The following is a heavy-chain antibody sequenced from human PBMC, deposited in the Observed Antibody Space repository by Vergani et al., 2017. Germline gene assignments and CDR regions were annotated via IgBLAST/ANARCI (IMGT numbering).Heavy chain of an antibody. V-gene: IGHV3-23*01. D-gene: IGHD3-10*01. J-gene: IGHJ4*02. Sequence: EVQLLESGGGLVQPGGSLRLSCAASGFTFSSYAMSWVRRAPGKGVEWVSAISGSGSSTYYADSVKGRFTISRDNSKNTLYLQMNSLRAEDTAVYYCAKDGRYYYGSGIDYWGQGTLVTVSS. CDR2: ISGSGSST. CDR3: AKDGRYYYGSGIDY. CDR1: GFTFSSYA.